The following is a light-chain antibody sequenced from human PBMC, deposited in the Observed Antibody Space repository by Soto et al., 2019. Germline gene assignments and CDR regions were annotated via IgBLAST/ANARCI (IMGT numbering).Light chain of an antibody. V-gene: IGKV3-15*01. CDR3: QQYNKWPPWT. CDR1: QRVGSN. Sequence: EIVMTQSPATLSVSPGERATLSCRASQRVGSNLAWYQQKPGQAPRLLIYGASTRATGIPARFSGSGSGTEFSLTISGLQTEDFAVYYCQQYNKWPPWTFGQGTKVEIK. CDR2: GAS. J-gene: IGKJ1*01.